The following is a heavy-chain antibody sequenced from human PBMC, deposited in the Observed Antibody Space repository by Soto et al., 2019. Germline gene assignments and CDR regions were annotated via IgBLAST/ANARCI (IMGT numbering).Heavy chain of an antibody. Sequence: EVQLVESGGGLVQPGGSLTLSCAASEFAFSSYWMTWVRQAPGKGLEWVANIRKDGSQRSYLDSVRGRFTISRDNSKNSLYLQMNSLSVEDTALYFCARDVSPGSSGLYFDAFDIWGQGTMVTVSS. CDR1: EFAFSSYW. J-gene: IGHJ3*02. D-gene: IGHD6-25*01. V-gene: IGHV3-7*05. CDR3: ARDVSPGSSGLYFDAFDI. CDR2: IRKDGSQR.